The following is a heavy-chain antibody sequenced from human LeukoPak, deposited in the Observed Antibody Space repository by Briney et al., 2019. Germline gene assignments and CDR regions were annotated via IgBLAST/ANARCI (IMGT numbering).Heavy chain of an antibody. CDR1: GGSFSGYY. CDR3: ARESYSQGHFDY. CDR2: INHSGST. D-gene: IGHD5-12*01. Sequence: SETLSLTCAVYGGSFSGYYWTWIRQPPGKGLEWIGEINHSGSTNYNPSLKSRVTISVDTSKNQFSLKLSSVTAADTAVYYCARESYSQGHFDYWGQGTLVTVSS. J-gene: IGHJ4*02. V-gene: IGHV4-34*01.